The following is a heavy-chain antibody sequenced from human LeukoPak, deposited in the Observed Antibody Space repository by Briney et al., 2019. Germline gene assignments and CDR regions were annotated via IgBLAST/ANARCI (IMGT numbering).Heavy chain of an antibody. CDR1: GFTFSSYA. J-gene: IGHJ4*02. V-gene: IGHV3-30*04. D-gene: IGHD6-13*01. CDR2: ISYDGSNK. Sequence: GGSLRLSCAASGFTFSSYAMHWVRQAPGKGLEWVAVISYDGSNKYYADSVKGRFTISRDNAKNSLYLQMNSLRAEDTAVYYCARDLVAAAGTLDYWGQGTLVTVSS. CDR3: ARDLVAAAGTLDY.